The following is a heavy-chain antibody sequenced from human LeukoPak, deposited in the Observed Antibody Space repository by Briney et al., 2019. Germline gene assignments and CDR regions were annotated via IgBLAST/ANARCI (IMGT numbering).Heavy chain of an antibody. D-gene: IGHD4-23*01. J-gene: IGHJ2*01. CDR2: ISYDGSNE. CDR3: AKMNYGGNSVDWYFDL. CDR1: GFTFSSYG. V-gene: IGHV3-30*18. Sequence: GGSLRLSCAASGFTFSSYGMHWVRQAPGKGLEWVGVISYDGSNEYYADFVKGRFTISRDNSKNTLYLQMNSLRAEDTAVYYCAKMNYGGNSVDWYFDLWGRGTLVTVSS.